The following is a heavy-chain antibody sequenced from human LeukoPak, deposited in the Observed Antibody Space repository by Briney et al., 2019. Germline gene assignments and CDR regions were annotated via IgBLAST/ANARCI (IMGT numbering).Heavy chain of an antibody. V-gene: IGHV1-69*13. J-gene: IGHJ4*02. D-gene: IGHD3-22*01. CDR1: GGTFSSYA. CDR2: IIPIFGTA. CDR3: ARGLYYYDSSGYAKYFDY. Sequence: ASVKVSCRASGGTFSSYAISWVRQAPGQGLEWMGGIIPIFGTANYAQKFQGRVTITADESTGTAYMELSSLRSEDTAVYYCARGLYYYDSSGYAKYFDYWGQGTLVTVSS.